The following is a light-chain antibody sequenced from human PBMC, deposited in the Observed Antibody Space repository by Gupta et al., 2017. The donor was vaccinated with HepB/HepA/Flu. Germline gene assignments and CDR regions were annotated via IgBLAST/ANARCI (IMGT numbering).Light chain of an antibody. CDR3: QQRSNWHLALT. Sequence: EIVLTQSPATLSLSPGERATLSCRASQSVSSYLAWYQQKPGQAPRLLIYDASNRATGIPARFSGSGDGTDFTLTISSLEPEDFAVYYCQQRSNWHLALTFGGGTKVEIK. CDR2: DAS. V-gene: IGKV3-11*01. CDR1: QSVSSY. J-gene: IGKJ4*01.